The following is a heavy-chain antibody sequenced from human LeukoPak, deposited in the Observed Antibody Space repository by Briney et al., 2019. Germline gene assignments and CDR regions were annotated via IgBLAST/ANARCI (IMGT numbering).Heavy chain of an antibody. V-gene: IGHV3-48*01. J-gene: IGHJ4*02. D-gene: IGHD5-24*01. Sequence: GRSLRLSCAASGFTFTSYSMNWVRQAPGKGLEWVSYISSGSSTIFYADSVKGRFTISRDNAKNSLYLQMNSLRAEDTAVCYCASDLATEVECWGKGTLVTVSS. CDR1: GFTFTSYS. CDR3: ASDLATEVEC. CDR2: ISSGSSTI.